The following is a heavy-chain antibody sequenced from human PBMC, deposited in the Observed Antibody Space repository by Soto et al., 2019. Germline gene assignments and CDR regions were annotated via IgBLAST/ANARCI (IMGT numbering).Heavy chain of an antibody. Sequence: PSEPLSLTCTVSVGSISSYYWSWIRQPPVKVLEWIGYIYYSGSTNYNPSLKSRVTISVDTSKNQFSLKLSSVTAADTAVYYCARSTYYYDSSGYYMYYFDYWGQGTLVTVS. D-gene: IGHD3-22*01. V-gene: IGHV4-59*01. CDR3: ARSTYYYDSSGYYMYYFDY. CDR2: IYYSGST. CDR1: VGSISSYY. J-gene: IGHJ4*02.